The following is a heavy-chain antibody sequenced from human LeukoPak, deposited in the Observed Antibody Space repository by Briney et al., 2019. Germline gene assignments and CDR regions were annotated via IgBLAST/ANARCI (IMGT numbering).Heavy chain of an antibody. CDR3: ASCSGGSCYIMDY. Sequence: GASVKVSCKASGGIFSSYAISWVRQAPGQGLEWMGGIIPIFGTANYAQKFQGRVTITADESTSTAYMELSSLRSEDTAVYYCASCSGGSCYIMDYWGQGTLVTVSS. D-gene: IGHD2-15*01. J-gene: IGHJ4*02. V-gene: IGHV1-69*13. CDR2: IIPIFGTA. CDR1: GGIFSSYA.